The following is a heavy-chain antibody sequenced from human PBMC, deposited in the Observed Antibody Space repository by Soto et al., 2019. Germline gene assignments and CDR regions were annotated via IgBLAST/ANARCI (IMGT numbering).Heavy chain of an antibody. Sequence: SVKVSCTASGGTFSSYTISWVRQAPGQGLEWMGRIIPILGIANYAQKFQGRVTITADKSTSTAYMELSSLRSEDTAVYYCARDSYDSSGHFDLWGQGTLVTVSS. D-gene: IGHD3-22*01. J-gene: IGHJ4*02. V-gene: IGHV1-69*04. CDR2: IIPILGIA. CDR3: ARDSYDSSGHFDL. CDR1: GGTFSSYT.